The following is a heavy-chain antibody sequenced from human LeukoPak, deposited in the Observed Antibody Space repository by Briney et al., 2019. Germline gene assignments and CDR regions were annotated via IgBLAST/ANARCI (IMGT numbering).Heavy chain of an antibody. D-gene: IGHD6-13*01. J-gene: IGHJ4*02. Sequence: GSLRLSCAASGFTFSHFWMSWVRQAPGKGLEWIGEIYHSGSTNYNPSLKSRVTISVDKSKNQFSLKLSSVTAADTAVYYCARVAAADYFDYWGQGTLVTVPS. CDR2: IYHSGST. CDR1: GFTFSHFW. V-gene: IGHV4-4*02. CDR3: ARVAAADYFDY.